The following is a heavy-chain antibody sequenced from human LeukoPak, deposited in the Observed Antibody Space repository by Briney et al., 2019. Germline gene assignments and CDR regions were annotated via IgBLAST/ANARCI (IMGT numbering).Heavy chain of an antibody. CDR3: ARAGWDYYDSSGYTYWYFDL. Sequence: SETLSLTCTVSGGSISSGGYYWSWIRQHPGKGLEWIGYIYYSGSTYYNPSHKSRVIISVDTSKNQFSLKLSSVTAADTAVYYCARAGWDYYDSSGYTYWYFDLWGRGTLVTVSS. V-gene: IGHV4-31*03. CDR1: GGSISSGGYY. J-gene: IGHJ2*01. CDR2: IYYSGST. D-gene: IGHD3-22*01.